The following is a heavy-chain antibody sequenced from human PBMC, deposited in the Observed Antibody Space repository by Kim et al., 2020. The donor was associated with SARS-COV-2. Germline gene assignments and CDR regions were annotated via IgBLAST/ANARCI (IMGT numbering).Heavy chain of an antibody. J-gene: IGHJ4*02. D-gene: IGHD6-13*01. V-gene: IGHV3-23*01. Sequence: ADPVKGRFTITRDNSKNTRYLQMNSLRAEDTAVYYCAKDSRTAAAGVDYWGQGTLVTVSS. CDR3: AKDSRTAAAGVDY.